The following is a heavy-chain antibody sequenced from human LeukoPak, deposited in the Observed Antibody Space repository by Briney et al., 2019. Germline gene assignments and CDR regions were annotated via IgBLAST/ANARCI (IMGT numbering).Heavy chain of an antibody. V-gene: IGHV3-9*01. D-gene: IGHD2-2*01. CDR3: AKGLYCSSTSCYVDAEYFQH. CDR2: ISWNSGSI. CDR1: GFTFDDYA. J-gene: IGHJ1*01. Sequence: LAGGSLRLSCAASGFTFDDYAMHWVRQAPGKGLEWVSGISWNSGSIGYADSVKGRFTISRDNAKNSLYLQMNSLRAEDTALYYCAKGLYCSSTSCYVDAEYFQHWGQGTLVTVSS.